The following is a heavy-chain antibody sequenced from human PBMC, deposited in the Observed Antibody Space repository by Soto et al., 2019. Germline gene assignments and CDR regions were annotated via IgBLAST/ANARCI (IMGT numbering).Heavy chain of an antibody. CDR1: GGCISSYY. CDR2: IYYSGST. CDR3: ARDNVSYYYLEGSYPYYYYMDV. Sequence: SETLSLTCTVSGGCISSYYWSWIRQPPGKGLEWIGYIYYSGSTNYNPSLKSRVTISVDTSKNQFSLKLSSVTAADTAVYYCARDNVSYYYLEGSYPYYYYMDVCGKGNTVTVSS. J-gene: IGHJ6*03. D-gene: IGHD3-10*01. V-gene: IGHV4-59*01.